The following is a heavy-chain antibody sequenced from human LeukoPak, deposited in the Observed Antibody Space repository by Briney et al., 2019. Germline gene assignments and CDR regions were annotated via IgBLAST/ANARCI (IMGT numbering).Heavy chain of an antibody. CDR3: ARLKGVWDSSGYYHLGAFDI. V-gene: IGHV4-39*01. CDR2: IYYSGST. Sequence: SQTLSLTCTVSGGSISSSSYYWGWIRQPPGKGLEWIGSIYYSGSTYYNPSLKSRVTISVDTSKNQFSLKLSSVTAADTAAYYCARLKGVWDSSGYYHLGAFDIWGQGTMVTVSS. CDR1: GGSISSSSYY. J-gene: IGHJ3*02. D-gene: IGHD3-22*01.